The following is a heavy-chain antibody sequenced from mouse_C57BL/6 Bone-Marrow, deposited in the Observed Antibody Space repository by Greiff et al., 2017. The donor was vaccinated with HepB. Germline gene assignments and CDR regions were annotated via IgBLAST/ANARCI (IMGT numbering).Heavy chain of an antibody. CDR3: ARGKVYYYGSSYHFDY. CDR1: GYTFTDYY. D-gene: IGHD1-1*01. CDR2: INPNNGGT. Sequence: EVQLQQSGPELVKPGASVKISCKASGYTFTDYYMNWVKQSHGKSLEWIGDINPNNGGTSYNQKFKGKATLTVDKSSSTAYMELRSLTSEDSAVYYCARGKVYYYGSSYHFDYWGQGTTLTVSS. V-gene: IGHV1-26*01. J-gene: IGHJ2*01.